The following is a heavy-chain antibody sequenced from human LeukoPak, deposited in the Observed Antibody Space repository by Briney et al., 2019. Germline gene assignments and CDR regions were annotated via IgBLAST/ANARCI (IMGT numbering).Heavy chain of an antibody. CDR1: GFTFSSYC. V-gene: IGHV3-21*01. CDR3: ARVYCSSTSCYGYMDV. D-gene: IGHD2-2*01. Sequence: GGSLRLSCAASGFTFSSYCMNWVRQAPGKGLEWVSSISSSSNYIYYADSVKGRFTISRDNAKNTLYLQMNSLRAEDTAVYYCARVYCSSTSCYGYMDVWGKGTTVTVSS. J-gene: IGHJ6*03. CDR2: ISSSSNYI.